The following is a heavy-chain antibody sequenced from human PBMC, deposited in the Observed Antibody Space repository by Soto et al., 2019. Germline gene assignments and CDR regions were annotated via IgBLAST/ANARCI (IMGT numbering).Heavy chain of an antibody. V-gene: IGHV3-48*01. D-gene: IGHD6-13*01. Sequence: GGSLRLSCAASGFTFSSYSMDWVRKTPGKGLEWVSYISSSSTIYYADSVKGRFTISRDNAKNSLYLQMNSLRAEDTAVYYCARHPERIAQIGWFDPWGQGTLVTVS. CDR3: ARHPERIAQIGWFDP. CDR2: ISSSSTI. J-gene: IGHJ5*02. CDR1: GFTFSSYS.